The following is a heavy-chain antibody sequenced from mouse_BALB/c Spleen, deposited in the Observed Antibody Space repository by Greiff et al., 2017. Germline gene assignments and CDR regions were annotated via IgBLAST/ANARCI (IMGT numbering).Heavy chain of an antibody. J-gene: IGHJ4*01. CDR3: TRSGYPLYYAMDY. CDR1: GYTFTSYW. CDR2: IYPGSGST. Sequence: LQQPGSELVRPGASVKLSCKASGYTFTSYWMHWVKQRHGQGLEWIGNIYPGSGSTNYDEKFKSKGTLTVDTSSSTAYMHLSSLTSEDSAVYYCTRSGYPLYYAMDYWGQGTSVTVSS. D-gene: IGHD3-1*01. V-gene: IGHV1S22*01.